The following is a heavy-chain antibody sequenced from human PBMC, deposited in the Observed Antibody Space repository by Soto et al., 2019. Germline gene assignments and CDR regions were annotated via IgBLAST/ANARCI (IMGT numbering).Heavy chain of an antibody. Sequence: QLQLQESGSGLVKPLQTLSLTCGISGDSISSRGYTWTWIRQPPGKGLEWIGYIYPSGAAYYNPSLKSRVTIALETSKNRFSLNVKSATAADTAVYYCARAVFSSILYIDFWGQGTTFTVSS. V-gene: IGHV4-30-2*01. CDR3: ARAVFSSILYIDF. J-gene: IGHJ6*03. CDR1: GDSISSRGYT. D-gene: IGHD3-10*01. CDR2: IYPSGAA.